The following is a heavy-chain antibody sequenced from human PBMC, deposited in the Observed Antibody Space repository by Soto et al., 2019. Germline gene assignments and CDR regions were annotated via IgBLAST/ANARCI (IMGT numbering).Heavy chain of an antibody. CDR1: GFSLSTSGVG. V-gene: IGHV2-5*02. CDR3: AHISTSSSHWYGNFDY. CDR2: IYWDDDK. J-gene: IGHJ4*02. D-gene: IGHD2-2*01. Sequence: QITLKESGPTLVKPTQTLTLTCTFSGFSLSTSGVGVGWIRQPPGKALEWLALIYWDDDKRYSPSLKSRLTITKDTSKNQVVLTMTNMDPVDTATYYCAHISTSSSHWYGNFDYWGQGILVTVSS.